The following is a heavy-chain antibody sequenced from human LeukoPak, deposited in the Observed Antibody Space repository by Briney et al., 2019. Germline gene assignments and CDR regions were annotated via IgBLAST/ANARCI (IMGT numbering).Heavy chain of an antibody. V-gene: IGHV4-39*07. CDR1: GGSISSSSYY. Sequence: SETLSLTCTVSGGSISSSSYYWGWIRQPPGKGLEWIGSIYYSGSTYYNPSLKSRVTISVDTSKNQFSLKLSSVTAADTAVYYCAILNYDFWRFDYWGQGTLVTVSS. D-gene: IGHD3-3*01. J-gene: IGHJ4*02. CDR2: IYYSGST. CDR3: AILNYDFWRFDY.